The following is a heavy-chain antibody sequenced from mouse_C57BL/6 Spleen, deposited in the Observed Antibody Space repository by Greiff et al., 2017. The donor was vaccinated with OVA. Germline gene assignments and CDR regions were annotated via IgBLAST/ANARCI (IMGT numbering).Heavy chain of an antibody. CDR2: IYPGDGDT. CDR3: ARENSTVVAPFDD. D-gene: IGHD1-1*01. J-gene: IGHJ2*01. Sequence: QVQLQQSGAELVKPGASVKISCKASGYAFSSYWMNWVKQRPGKGLEWIGQIYPGDGDTNYNGKFKGKATLTADKSSSTAYMQLSSLTSEDSAVYFCARENSTVVAPFDDWGQGTTLTVSS. CDR1: GYAFSSYW. V-gene: IGHV1-80*01.